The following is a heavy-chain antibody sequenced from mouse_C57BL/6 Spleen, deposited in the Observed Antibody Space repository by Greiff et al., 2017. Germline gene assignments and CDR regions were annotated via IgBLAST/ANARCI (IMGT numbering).Heavy chain of an antibody. CDR1: GFTFSSYG. CDR2: ISSGGSYT. V-gene: IGHV5-6*01. D-gene: IGHD1-1*01. CDR3: ARQGYDGCSLDYFDY. J-gene: IGHJ2*01. Sequence: EVQGVESGGGLVKPGGSLKLSGAASGFTFSSYGMSWVRQTPDKRLEWVATISSGGSYTYYPDSVKGRFTISRDNGKNTLYLQMISRKSEDTAMYYCARQGYDGCSLDYFDYWGQGTTLTVSS.